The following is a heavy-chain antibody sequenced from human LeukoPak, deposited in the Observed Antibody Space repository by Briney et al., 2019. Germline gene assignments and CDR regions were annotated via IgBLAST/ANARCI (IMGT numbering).Heavy chain of an antibody. D-gene: IGHD5-24*01. V-gene: IGHV3-49*03. CDR2: IRSKAYGGTT. CDR1: GFTLGDYA. J-gene: IGHJ4*02. CDR3: TRGNGYNPYFDY. Sequence: PGGSLRLSCTASGFTLGDYAMSWFRQAPGKGLEWVGFIRSKAYGGTTEYAASVKGRFTISRDDSKSIAYLQMNSLKTEDTAVYYCTRGNGYNPYFDYWGQGTLVTVSS.